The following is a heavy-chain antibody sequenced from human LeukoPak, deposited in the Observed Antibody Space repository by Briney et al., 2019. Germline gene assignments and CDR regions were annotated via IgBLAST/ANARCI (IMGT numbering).Heavy chain of an antibody. Sequence: PGGSLRLSCAASGLTYSNNDMSWVRQAPGKGLEWVANIKQDGSEKYYVDSVKGRFTISRDNAKNSLYLQMNSLRAEDTAVYYCARILAFYDILTGTTSDAFDIWGQGTMVTVSS. J-gene: IGHJ3*02. CDR2: IKQDGSEK. CDR3: ARILAFYDILTGTTSDAFDI. D-gene: IGHD3-9*01. CDR1: GLTYSNND. V-gene: IGHV3-7*01.